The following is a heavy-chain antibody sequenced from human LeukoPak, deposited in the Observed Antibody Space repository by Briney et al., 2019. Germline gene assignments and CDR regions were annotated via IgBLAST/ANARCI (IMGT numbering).Heavy chain of an antibody. CDR2: ISGGGGST. J-gene: IGHJ4*02. CDR3: AKTSKYSTTWYDY. D-gene: IGHD6-13*01. CDR1: GFTFSNYA. V-gene: IGHV3-23*01. Sequence: PGGALRLSCAASGFTFSNYAMSWVRQAPGKGLEWVSGISGGGGSTYYAYSVKGRFTISSGSSENALYLQMNSLRAEDTAVYYCAKTSKYSTTWYDYWGQGTLVTVSS.